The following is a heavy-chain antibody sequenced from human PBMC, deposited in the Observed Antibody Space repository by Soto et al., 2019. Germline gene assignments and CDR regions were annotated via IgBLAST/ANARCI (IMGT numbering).Heavy chain of an antibody. Sequence: QLQLQESGSGLVKPSQTLSLTCAVSGGSISSGGYSWSWIRQPPGKGLEWIGYIYHSGSTYYNPSLQVRGTISVDRSKNQFSLKLSSVTAGVTAVYYCAIGVSYSSSTSCYPATSSYYFDYRGQGNLVTASS. D-gene: IGHD2-2*01. V-gene: IGHV4-30-2*01. CDR3: AIGVSYSSSTSCYPATSSYYFDY. CDR1: GGSISSGGYS. J-gene: IGHJ4*02. CDR2: IYHSGST.